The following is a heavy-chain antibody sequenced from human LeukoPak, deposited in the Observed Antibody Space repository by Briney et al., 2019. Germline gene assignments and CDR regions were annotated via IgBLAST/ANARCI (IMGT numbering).Heavy chain of an antibody. D-gene: IGHD2-21*01. CDR3: AREGAHSKKTYNWFDP. CDR1: GYTFTGYY. V-gene: IGHV1-2*02. J-gene: IGHJ5*02. CDR2: INPNSGGT. Sequence: ASVKVSCKASGYTFTGYYMHWVRQAPGQGLEWMGWINPNSGGTNYAQKFQGRVTMTRDTSISTAYMELSRLRSDDTAVYYCAREGAHSKKTYNWFDPWGQGTLVTVSS.